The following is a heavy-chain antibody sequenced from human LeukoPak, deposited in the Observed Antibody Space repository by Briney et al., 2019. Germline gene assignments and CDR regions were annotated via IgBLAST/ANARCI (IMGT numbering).Heavy chain of an antibody. CDR2: INQSGST. CDR3: ARREFPSLGPYFFDY. J-gene: IGHJ4*02. CDR1: GGSFSGYY. Sequence: SETLSLTCAVYGGSFSGYYWTWIRQPPGKGLEWIGEINQSGSTNYKPSLKSRVTISVDTSKNQFSLMLSSVTAADTAVYYCARREFPSLGPYFFDYWGQGTLVTVSS. V-gene: IGHV4-34*01. D-gene: IGHD7-27*01.